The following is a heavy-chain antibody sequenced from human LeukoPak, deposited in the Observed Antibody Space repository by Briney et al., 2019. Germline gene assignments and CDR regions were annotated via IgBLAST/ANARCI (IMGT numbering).Heavy chain of an antibody. J-gene: IGHJ5*02. V-gene: IGHV3-23*01. CDR1: GFTFSNYA. Sequence: GGSLRLSFATSGFTFSNYAMSWVSQAPGKGLEWVSGITGSGAGTYYADSVKCRFTISRDSTRNTLYLQMNSLRAEDTAVYYCAKVPTTVAIKNWFDPWGQGTLVTVSS. D-gene: IGHD4-17*01. CDR2: ITGSGAGT. CDR3: AKVPTTVAIKNWFDP.